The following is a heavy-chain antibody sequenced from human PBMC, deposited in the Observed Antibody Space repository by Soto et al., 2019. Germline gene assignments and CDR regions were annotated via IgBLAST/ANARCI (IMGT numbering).Heavy chain of an antibody. CDR2: ISYDGSNK. V-gene: IGHV3-30-3*01. CDR3: ARGGDFWSGIDY. Sequence: VGSLRLSCAASGFTFSNYAIHWVRQAPGKGLEWVAVISYDGSNKCYADSVKGRFTISRDNSKNTLYLQMSSLRAEDTAVYYCARGGDFWSGIDYWGQGTLVTVSS. CDR1: GFTFSNYA. J-gene: IGHJ4*02. D-gene: IGHD3-3*01.